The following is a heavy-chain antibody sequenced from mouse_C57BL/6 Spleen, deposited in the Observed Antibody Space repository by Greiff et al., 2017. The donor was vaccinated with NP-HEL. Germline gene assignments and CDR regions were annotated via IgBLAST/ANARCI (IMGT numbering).Heavy chain of an antibody. CDR1: GYTFTSYW. CDR3: ASGLRKGSNYFDY. V-gene: IGHV1-50*01. J-gene: IGHJ2*01. D-gene: IGHD1-1*01. Sequence: QVQLQQPGAELVKPGASVKLSCKASGYTFTSYWMHWVKQRPGQGLEWIGEIDPSDSYTNYNQKFKGKATLTVDTSSSTAYMQLSSLTSEDSAIYYCASGLRKGSNYFDYWGQGTTLTVSS. CDR2: IDPSDSYT.